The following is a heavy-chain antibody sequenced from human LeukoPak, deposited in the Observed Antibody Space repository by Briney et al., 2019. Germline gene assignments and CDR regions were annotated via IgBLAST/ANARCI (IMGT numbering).Heavy chain of an antibody. Sequence: GESLKISCQASGYTFTTYWTGWVRQMPGKGLECMGIIYPDDSDTTYSPSFQGQVTISANKSFSTAYLQWSSLKASDTAIYYCARLGGDTYYLGSACYPNWYFDLWGRGTLVTVSS. J-gene: IGHJ2*01. CDR1: GYTFTTYW. V-gene: IGHV5-51*01. CDR3: ARLGGDTYYLGSACYPNWYFDL. D-gene: IGHD3-10*01. CDR2: IYPDDSDT.